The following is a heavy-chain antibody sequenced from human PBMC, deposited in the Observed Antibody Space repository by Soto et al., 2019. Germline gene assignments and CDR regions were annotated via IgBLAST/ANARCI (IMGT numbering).Heavy chain of an antibody. CDR1: GFTFTSSA. J-gene: IGHJ4*02. V-gene: IGHV1-58*01. CDR3: EAGPYDYVWGRHDIY. CDR2: IVVGSGNT. Sequence: ASVKVSCKASGFTFTSSAVQWVRQARGQRLEWIGWIVVGSGNTNYAQKFQERVTITRDMSTSTAYMEPSSLRSEDTAVYYCEAGPYDYVWGRHDIYCGQGTLVAVYS. D-gene: IGHD3-16*01.